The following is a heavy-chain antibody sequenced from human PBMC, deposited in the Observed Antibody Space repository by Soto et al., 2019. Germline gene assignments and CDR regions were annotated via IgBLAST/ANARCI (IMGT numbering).Heavy chain of an antibody. J-gene: IGHJ4*02. D-gene: IGHD6-19*01. CDR1: GFTFSNYA. Sequence: PVGSLRLSCAASGFTFSNYAMSWVRRAPGTGLEWVSTISGGGDGTYYSDSVKGRFTISRDNSKNTLYLQINSLRADDTAVFHCARGGYSRGWSFDYWGQGTLVTVSS. V-gene: IGHV3-23*01. CDR2: ISGGGDGT. CDR3: ARGGYSRGWSFDY.